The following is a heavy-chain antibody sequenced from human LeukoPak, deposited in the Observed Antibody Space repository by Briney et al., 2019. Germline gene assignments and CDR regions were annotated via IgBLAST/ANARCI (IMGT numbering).Heavy chain of an antibody. CDR3: ARTQYSGYYYGYFDY. V-gene: IGHV4-59*01. D-gene: IGHD1-26*01. J-gene: IGHJ4*02. Sequence: SETLSLTCSVSGVCIGTYYWSWIRQSPGKGLEWIGYIYYSGTTNYSPSLKTRVTISVDTSKNQFSLNLSSVTAADTAVYYCARTQYSGYYYGYFDYWGQGTPVTVSS. CDR1: GVCIGTYY. CDR2: IYYSGTT.